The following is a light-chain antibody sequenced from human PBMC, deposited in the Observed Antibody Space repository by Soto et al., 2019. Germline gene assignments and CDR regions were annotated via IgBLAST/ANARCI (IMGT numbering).Light chain of an antibody. J-gene: IGKJ4*01. Sequence: ENVLTQSPGTLSLSPGERATLSCRASQSVSGSYLAWYQQKPGQAPRLLIYAASSRATGLPDRFSGSASGADFTLTISRLEPEDFGVYHCRQYGDSPLTLGGGTKVEIK. CDR2: AAS. CDR1: QSVSGSY. V-gene: IGKV3-20*01. CDR3: RQYGDSPLT.